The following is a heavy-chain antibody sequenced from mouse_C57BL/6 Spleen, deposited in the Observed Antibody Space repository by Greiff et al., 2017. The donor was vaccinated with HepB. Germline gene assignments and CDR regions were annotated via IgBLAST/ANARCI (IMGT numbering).Heavy chain of an antibody. Sequence: VKLQESGAELVRPGTSVKVSCKASGYAFTNYLIEWVKQRPGQGLEWIGVINPGSGGTNYNEKFKGKATLTADKSSSTAYMQLSSLTSEDSAVYFCARKEEGYWGQGTTLTVSS. CDR1: GYAFTNYL. J-gene: IGHJ2*01. CDR3: ARKEEGY. V-gene: IGHV1-54*01. CDR2: INPGSGGT.